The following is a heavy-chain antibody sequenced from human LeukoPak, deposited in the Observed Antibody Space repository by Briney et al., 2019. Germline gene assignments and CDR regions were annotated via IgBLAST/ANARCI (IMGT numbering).Heavy chain of an antibody. CDR1: GGSISSYY. Sequence: PSETLSLTCTVSGGSISSYYWSWIRQPPGKGLEWIGYIYDSGSTNYNPSLTSRVTISVDTSKNQFSLKLSSVTAADTAVYYCARDANSSGSYYRSYYCYMDVWGKGTTVTVSS. V-gene: IGHV4-59*01. J-gene: IGHJ6*03. CDR3: ARDANSSGSYYRSYYCYMDV. D-gene: IGHD1-26*01. CDR2: IYDSGST.